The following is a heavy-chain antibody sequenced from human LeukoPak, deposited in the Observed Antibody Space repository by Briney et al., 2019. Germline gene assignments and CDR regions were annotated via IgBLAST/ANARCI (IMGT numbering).Heavy chain of an antibody. CDR2: IYDRGDT. V-gene: IGHV3-53*01. Sequence: GGSLRLSCAVSGFTVTSNFMSWVRQAPGKGLEWVSVIYDRGDTYYADSVKGRFTVSRDPSKNTLYLQLNNLRAEDTAVYYCAGRRANTCNFCFVYWGQGTLVTVSS. D-gene: IGHD1-1*01. CDR3: AGRRANTCNFCFVY. J-gene: IGHJ4*02. CDR1: GFTVTSNF.